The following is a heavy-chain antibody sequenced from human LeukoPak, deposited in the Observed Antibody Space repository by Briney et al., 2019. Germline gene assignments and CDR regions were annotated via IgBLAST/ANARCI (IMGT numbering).Heavy chain of an antibody. Sequence: GESLKISCKGSGYSFTSYGIGWVRQMPGKGLEWMGIIYPGDSDTRYSPSFQGQVTISADKSISTAYLQWSSLKASDTAMYYCARADFWSGYPDKYYFDYWGQGTLVTVSS. CDR2: IYPGDSDT. J-gene: IGHJ4*02. V-gene: IGHV5-51*01. CDR1: GYSFTSYG. D-gene: IGHD3-3*01. CDR3: ARADFWSGYPDKYYFDY.